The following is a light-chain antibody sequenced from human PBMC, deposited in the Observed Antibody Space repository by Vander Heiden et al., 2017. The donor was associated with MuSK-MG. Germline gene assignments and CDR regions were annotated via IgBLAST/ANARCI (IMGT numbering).Light chain of an antibody. CDR2: AAS. Sequence: DLQMTQSPSSLSASVGDRVTITCRASQSISSYLNWYQQKPGKAPKLLIYAASSLQSGVPSRFSGSGSGTDFTLTISSLQPEDFATYYCQQCYSTPLTFGGGTKLEIK. V-gene: IGKV1-39*01. CDR1: QSISSY. J-gene: IGKJ4*01. CDR3: QQCYSTPLT.